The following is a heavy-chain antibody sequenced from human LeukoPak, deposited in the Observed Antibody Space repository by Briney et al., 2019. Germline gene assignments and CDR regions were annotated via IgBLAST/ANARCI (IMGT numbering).Heavy chain of an antibody. V-gene: IGHV4-39*01. CDR3: ARRYEGSGYAYDH. J-gene: IGHJ4*02. CDR2: FHFSGAI. CDR1: GVSITSYSHN. D-gene: IGHD3-22*01. Sequence: AEPLSLTCTVSGVSITSYSHNYDWIRQPPGKGLEWIGGFHFSGAINYNPSLKSRVTISVDTSKKQISLKLHSVTAADTAVYYCARRYEGSGYAYDHWGQGTLVTASS.